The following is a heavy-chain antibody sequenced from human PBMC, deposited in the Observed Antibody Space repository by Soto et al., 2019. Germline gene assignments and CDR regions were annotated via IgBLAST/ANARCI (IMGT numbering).Heavy chain of an antibody. Sequence: SETLSLTCTVSGGSISSGGYYWSWIRQHPGKGLEWIGYIYYSGSTYYNPSLKSRVTISVDTSKNQFSLKLSSVTAADTAVYYCARDRAIYPYYDFWSGYYTDYDFDYWGQGTLVTVSS. CDR1: GGSISSGGYY. J-gene: IGHJ4*02. D-gene: IGHD3-3*01. CDR2: IYYSGST. V-gene: IGHV4-31*03. CDR3: ARDRAIYPYYDFWSGYYTDYDFDY.